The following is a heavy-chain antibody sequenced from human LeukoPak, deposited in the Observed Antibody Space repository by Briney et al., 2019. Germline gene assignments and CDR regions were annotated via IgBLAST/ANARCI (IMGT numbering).Heavy chain of an antibody. CDR1: GFTFSSYW. V-gene: IGHV3-74*01. Sequence: GGSLRLSCAASGFTFSSYWMHWVRQAPGKGLVWVSRINSDGSSTSYADSVKGRFTISRDNAKNTLYLQMNSLRAEDTAVYYCARGSRYCSGGSCYYFDHWGQGTLVTVSS. CDR3: ARGSRYCSGGSCYYFDH. J-gene: IGHJ4*02. D-gene: IGHD2-15*01. CDR2: INSDGSST.